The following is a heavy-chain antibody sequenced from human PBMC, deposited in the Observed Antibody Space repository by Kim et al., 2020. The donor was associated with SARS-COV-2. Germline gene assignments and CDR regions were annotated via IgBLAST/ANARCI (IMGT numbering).Heavy chain of an antibody. CDR3: AKVGGRLVTALFDY. V-gene: IGHV3-23*01. J-gene: IGHJ4*02. Sequence: ADSVKGRFTISGDNSKNTLYLQMNSLRAEDTAVYYCAKVGGRLVTALFDYWGQGTLVTVSS. D-gene: IGHD2-21*02.